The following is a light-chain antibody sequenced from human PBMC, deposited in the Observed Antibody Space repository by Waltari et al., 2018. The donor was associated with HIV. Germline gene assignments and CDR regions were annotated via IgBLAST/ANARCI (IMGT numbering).Light chain of an antibody. V-gene: IGKV4-1*01. CDR3: QQYYSTPIT. J-gene: IGKJ4*01. CDR1: QSVLYSSNNKNY. CDR2: WAS. Sequence: DIVMTQSPDSLVVSLGERATINCKSSQSVLYSSNNKNYLAWYQQKPGQPPKLLIYWASTRESGVPDRFSGSESGTDFTLTISCLQAEDVAVYYCQQYYSTPITFGGETNVEIK.